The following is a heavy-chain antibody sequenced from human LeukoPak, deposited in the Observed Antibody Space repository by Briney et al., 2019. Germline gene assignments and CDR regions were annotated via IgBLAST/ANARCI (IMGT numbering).Heavy chain of an antibody. CDR2: IYYNGNT. Sequence: SGILSLTCTVSGASISSSYWSWVRQPPGKRLEWIGFIYYNGNTNSNPSLKSRVTISVDTSKNQFSLKLSSVTAADIAVYYCVRGNYDNRGYSNAFDIWGQGAMVTVSS. J-gene: IGHJ3*02. V-gene: IGHV4-59*01. CDR1: GASISSSY. CDR3: VRGNYDNRGYSNAFDI. D-gene: IGHD3-22*01.